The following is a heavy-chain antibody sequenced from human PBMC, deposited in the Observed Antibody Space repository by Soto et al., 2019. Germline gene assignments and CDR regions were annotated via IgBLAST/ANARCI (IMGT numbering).Heavy chain of an antibody. J-gene: IGHJ4*02. CDR1: GGTSAIYT. Sequence: QVQVVQSGAEVKRPGSSLKVSCETSGGTSAIYTITWVRQAPGQGLQWMGRIVPTLHVTNYAQEFQGRLTITASTSTTTVHMELSSLTSDDAAVYYWTTEKCGAGRVGGRYWGQGTLVTVSS. V-gene: IGHV1-69*08. CDR2: IVPTLHVT. D-gene: IGHD1-20*01. CDR3: TTEKCGAGRVGGRY.